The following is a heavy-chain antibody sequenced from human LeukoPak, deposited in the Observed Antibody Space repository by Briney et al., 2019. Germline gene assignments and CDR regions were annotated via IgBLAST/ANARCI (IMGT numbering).Heavy chain of an antibody. V-gene: IGHV3-30*18. J-gene: IGHJ4*02. CDR1: GFTFSSYG. CDR3: AKGYSGYDWSLVDY. CDR2: ISYDGSNK. D-gene: IGHD5-12*01. Sequence: GGSLRLSCAASGFTFSSYGMHWVRQAPGKGLEWVAVISYDGSNKYYADSVKGRFTISRDNSKNTLYLQMNSLRAEDTAAYYCAKGYSGYDWSLVDYWGQGTLVTVSS.